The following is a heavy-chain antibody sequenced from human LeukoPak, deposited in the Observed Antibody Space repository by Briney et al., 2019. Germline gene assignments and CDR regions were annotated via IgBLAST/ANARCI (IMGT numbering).Heavy chain of an antibody. CDR3: ASGITMVRGVIDYYYGMDV. V-gene: IGHV1-69*01. D-gene: IGHD3-10*01. Sequence: SVKVSCKASGGTFSNYGISWVRQAPGQGLEWMGGIIPIFGTANYAQKFQGRVTITADESTSTAYMELSSLRSEDTAVYYCASGITMVRGVIDYYYGMDVWGQGTTVTVSS. J-gene: IGHJ6*02. CDR2: IIPIFGTA. CDR1: GGTFSNYG.